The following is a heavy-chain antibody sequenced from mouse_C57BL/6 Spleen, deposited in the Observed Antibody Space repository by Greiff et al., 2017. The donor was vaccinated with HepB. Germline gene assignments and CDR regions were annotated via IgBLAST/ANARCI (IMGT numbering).Heavy chain of an antibody. CDR2: IHPNSGST. Sequence: QVQLQQPGAELVKPGASVKLSCKASGYTFTSYWMHWVKQRPGQGLEWIGMIHPNSGSTNYNEKFKSKATLTVDKSSSTAYMQLSSLTSEDSAVYYCARSETAQATDYAMDYWGQGTSVTVSS. CDR1: GYTFTSYW. J-gene: IGHJ4*01. CDR3: ARSETAQATDYAMDY. V-gene: IGHV1-64*01. D-gene: IGHD3-2*02.